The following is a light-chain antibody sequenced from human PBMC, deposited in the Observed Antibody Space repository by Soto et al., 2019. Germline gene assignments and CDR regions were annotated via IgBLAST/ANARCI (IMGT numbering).Light chain of an antibody. CDR1: QSVSSN. V-gene: IGKV3-15*01. CDR2: GAS. CDR3: QQYNNWPLYT. J-gene: IGKJ2*01. Sequence: EIVMTQSPATLSVSPGERATLSCRASQSVSSNLAWYQQKPGQAPRLLICGASTRATGIPARFSGSGSGTEFTRTISSLQSEDFAVYYCQQYNNWPLYTFGQGTKLEIK.